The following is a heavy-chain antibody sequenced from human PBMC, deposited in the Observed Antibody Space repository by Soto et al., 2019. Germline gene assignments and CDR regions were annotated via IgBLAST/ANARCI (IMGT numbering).Heavy chain of an antibody. CDR2: ISAYNGSI. D-gene: IGHD2-2*01. J-gene: IGHJ6*03. CDR1: GYTFTSYG. V-gene: IGHV1-18*01. Sequence: ASVKVSCKASGYTFTSYGISWVRQAPGQGLEWMGWISAYNGSINYAQKLQGRVTMTTDTSTSTAYMELRSLRSDDTAVYYCARSTFVVVPYYYYYMDVWGKGTTVTVSS. CDR3: ARSTFVVVPYYYYYMDV.